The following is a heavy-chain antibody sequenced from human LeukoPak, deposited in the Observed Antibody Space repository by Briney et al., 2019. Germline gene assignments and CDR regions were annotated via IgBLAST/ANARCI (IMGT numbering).Heavy chain of an antibody. CDR2: ISWDGRNM. CDR3: IKDMGFDLLKDAFDL. J-gene: IGHJ3*01. D-gene: IGHD1-26*01. CDR1: GFSLDDYA. Sequence: GGSLRLSCAASGFSLDDYAMHWVRQAPGQGLEWVSSISWDGRNMAYAASVKGRFTTSRDNAQNPLYLQMYSLKIEDTAFYYCIKDMGFDLLKDAFDLWGQGMLVTVSS. V-gene: IGHV3-9*01.